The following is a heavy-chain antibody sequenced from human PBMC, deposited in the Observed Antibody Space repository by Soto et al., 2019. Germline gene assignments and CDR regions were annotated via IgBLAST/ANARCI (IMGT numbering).Heavy chain of an antibody. D-gene: IGHD2-2*01. V-gene: IGHV4-4*02. Sequence: SETLSLTCAVSGGSISSGTWWSWVRQPPGRGLEWIGEIYHSGSPNYNPSLKSRVTMSVDKSKNLFSLRLSSVTAADSALYYCARRVPAAPNCFDPWGQGTLVTVPS. CDR2: IYHSGSP. CDR1: GGSISSGTW. CDR3: ARRVPAAPNCFDP. J-gene: IGHJ5*02.